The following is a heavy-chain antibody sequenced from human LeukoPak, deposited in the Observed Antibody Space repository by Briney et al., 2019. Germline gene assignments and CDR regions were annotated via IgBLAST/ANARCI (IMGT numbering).Heavy chain of an antibody. CDR3: ARAAPGHYGDYSDY. D-gene: IGHD4-17*01. J-gene: IGHJ4*02. Sequence: GGSLRLSCAASGFTFSSYSMNWVRQAPGKGLEWVSYISSSSSTIYYADPVKGRFTISRDNAKNSLYLQMNSLRDEDTAVYYCARAAPGHYGDYSDYWGQGTLVTVSS. CDR1: GFTFSSYS. CDR2: ISSSSSTI. V-gene: IGHV3-48*02.